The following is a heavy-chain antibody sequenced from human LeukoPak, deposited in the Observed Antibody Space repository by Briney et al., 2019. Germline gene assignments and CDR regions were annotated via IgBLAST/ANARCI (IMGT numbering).Heavy chain of an antibody. CDR1: GFTFSDYY. D-gene: IGHD2-2*01. V-gene: IGHV3-11*05. CDR3: ARENGTSTTFHY. Sequence: GGSLRLSCAASGFTFSDYYMNWIRQAPGKGLEWVSYISSTSSYTNYADSVKGRFTISRDNAKNSLYLQLNSLRAEDTAVYYCARENGTSTTFHYWGQGTLVSVSS. J-gene: IGHJ4*02. CDR2: ISSTSSYT.